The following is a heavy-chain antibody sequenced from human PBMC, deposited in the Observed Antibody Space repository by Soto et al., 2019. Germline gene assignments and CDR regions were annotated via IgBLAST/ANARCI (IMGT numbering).Heavy chain of an antibody. V-gene: IGHV3-11*06. Sequence: QVQLVGSGGGWVKPGESLRLSCIGSGFFLSNNWMTWIRQAPGKGLECVSYISASGDYTIYADSLKGRFTISRDNARNSLWLQINSLTAEDTAVYYCARSSGWRQVGVYNYGLDVCGQGTTVIVSS. D-gene: IGHD2-8*01. CDR2: ISASGDYT. CDR3: ARSSGWRQVGVYNYGLDV. CDR1: GFFLSNNW. J-gene: IGHJ6*02.